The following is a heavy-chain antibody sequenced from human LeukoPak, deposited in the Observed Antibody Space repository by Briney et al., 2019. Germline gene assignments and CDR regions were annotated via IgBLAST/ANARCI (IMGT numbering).Heavy chain of an antibody. CDR3: ARDLVPLYYYDSSGYSH. CDR1: GFTFSRYW. V-gene: IGHV3-7*01. Sequence: PGGSLRLSCAASGFTFSRYWMSWVREAPGKGLEWVANIKQDGSEKYYVDSVKGRFTISRDNAKNSLYLQMNSLRAEDTAVYYCARDLVPLYYYDSSGYSHWGQGTLATVSS. CDR2: IKQDGSEK. D-gene: IGHD3-22*01. J-gene: IGHJ4*02.